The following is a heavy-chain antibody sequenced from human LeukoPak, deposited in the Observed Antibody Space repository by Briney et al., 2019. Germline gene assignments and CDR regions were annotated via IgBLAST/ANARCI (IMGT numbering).Heavy chain of an antibody. CDR3: ARAFRYCSGGSCYFSPYWFDP. Sequence: SETLSLTCSVSGDSITGYYWSWIRQPPGKGLEWIGEINHSGSTNYNPSLKSRVTISVDTSKNQFSLKLSSVTAADTAVYYCARAFRYCSGGSCYFSPYWFDPWGQGTLVTVSS. D-gene: IGHD2-15*01. J-gene: IGHJ5*02. CDR2: INHSGST. CDR1: GDSITGYY. V-gene: IGHV4-34*01.